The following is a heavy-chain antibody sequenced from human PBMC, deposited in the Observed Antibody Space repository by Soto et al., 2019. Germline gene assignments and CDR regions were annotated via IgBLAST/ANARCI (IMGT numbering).Heavy chain of an antibody. J-gene: IGHJ5*02. CDR1: GFTFDDYA. Sequence: VQLVESGGGLVQPGRSLRLSCAASGFTFDDYAMHWVRQAPGKGLEWVSGISWNSGSIGYADSVKGRFTISRDNAKNSLYLQMNSLRAEDTALYYCAKEHYDFWSGYYLGWFDPWGQGTLVTVSS. D-gene: IGHD3-3*01. CDR2: ISWNSGSI. V-gene: IGHV3-9*01. CDR3: AKEHYDFWSGYYLGWFDP.